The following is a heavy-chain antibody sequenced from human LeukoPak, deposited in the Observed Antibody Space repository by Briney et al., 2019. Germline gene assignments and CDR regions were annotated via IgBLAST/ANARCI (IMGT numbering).Heavy chain of an antibody. CDR1: GFTVNTYA. V-gene: IGHV3-23*01. CDR3: AKDRVAAGGIGELEH. D-gene: IGHD6-13*01. Sequence: AGGSLRLSCAASGFTVNTYAMSWVRQAPGKGLEWVSAISGRDDATYYTDSVKGRFTISRDNSKNTLYLHMNSLRAEGTALYYCAKDRVAAGGIGELEHWGQGTLVTVSS. CDR2: ISGRDDAT. J-gene: IGHJ1*01.